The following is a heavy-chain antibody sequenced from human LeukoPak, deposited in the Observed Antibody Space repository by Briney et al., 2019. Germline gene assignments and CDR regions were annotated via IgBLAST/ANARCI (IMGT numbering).Heavy chain of an antibody. J-gene: IGHJ6*02. CDR2: ICGSRGST. CDR3: AKDSGVSIVGLYGMDV. Sequence: PGGSLSLSRAPSVFTFSSYAMNWVPQAPGKGLEWVSTICGSRGSTNYAVTVKGHFTISRDNSKNTLYLQMNSLRAEDTAVYYCAKDSGVSIVGLYGMDVWGQGTTVTVSS. CDR1: VFTFSSYA. V-gene: IGHV3-23*01. D-gene: IGHD1-26*01.